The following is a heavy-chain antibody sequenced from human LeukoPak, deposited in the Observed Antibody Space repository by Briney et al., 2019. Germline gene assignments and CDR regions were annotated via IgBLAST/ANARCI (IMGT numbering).Heavy chain of an antibody. J-gene: IGHJ4*02. CDR3: ARGHLTRNSSGHDY. V-gene: IGHV4-34*01. CDR2: INHSGST. D-gene: IGHD3-22*01. CDR1: GGSFSGYY. Sequence: PSETLYLTCAVYGGSFSGYYWSWIRQPPGKGLEWIGEINHSGSTNYNPSLKSRVTISVDTSKNQFSLKLSSVTAADTAVYYCARGHLTRNSSGHDYWGQGTLVTVSS.